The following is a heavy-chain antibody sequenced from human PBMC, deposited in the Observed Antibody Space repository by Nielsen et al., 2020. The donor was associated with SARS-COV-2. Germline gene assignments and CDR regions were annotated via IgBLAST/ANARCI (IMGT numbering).Heavy chain of an antibody. CDR1: GYTFTSYD. CDR3: ARPGKYYYGSGSSQFDY. CDR2: MNPNSGNT. V-gene: IGHV1-8*01. D-gene: IGHD3-10*01. Sequence: ASVKVSCKASGYTFTSYDINWVRQATGQGPEWMGWMNPNSGNTGYAQKFQGRVTMTRNTSISTAYVELSSLRSEDTAVYYCARPGKYYYGSGSSQFDYWGQGTLVTVSS. J-gene: IGHJ4*02.